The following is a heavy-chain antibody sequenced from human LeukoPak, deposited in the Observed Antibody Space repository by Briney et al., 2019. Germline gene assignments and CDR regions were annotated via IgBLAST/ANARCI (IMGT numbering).Heavy chain of an antibody. CDR2: IYYSGST. Sequence: SETLSLTCTVSGASISSYYWSWIRQPPGKGLEWIGYIYYSGSTNCNPSLKSRVTISVDTSKNQFSLKLSSVTAADTAVYYCARHRELGFYDAFDIWGQGTMLTVSS. V-gene: IGHV4-59*08. CDR3: ARHRELGFYDAFDI. D-gene: IGHD7-27*01. CDR1: GASISSYY. J-gene: IGHJ3*02.